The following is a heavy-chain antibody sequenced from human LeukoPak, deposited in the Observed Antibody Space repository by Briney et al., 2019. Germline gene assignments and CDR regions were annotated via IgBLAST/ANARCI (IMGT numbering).Heavy chain of an antibody. V-gene: IGHV1-69*05. CDR3: ARRWPHSSGYYLFDY. CDR1: GGTLSSHG. CDR2: IIPIFGST. D-gene: IGHD3-22*01. Sequence: SVKVSCKASGGTLSSHGFSWVRQAPGQGLEWMGGIIPIFGSTDYAQKFQGRVTITTDESTSTGYMELSSLRSEDTAVYYCARRWPHSSGYYLFDYWGQGTLVTVSS. J-gene: IGHJ4*02.